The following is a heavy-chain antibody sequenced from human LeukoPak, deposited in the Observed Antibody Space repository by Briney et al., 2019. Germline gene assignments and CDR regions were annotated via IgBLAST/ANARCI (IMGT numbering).Heavy chain of an antibody. CDR3: ARRGGYYYYGMDV. J-gene: IGHJ6*02. Sequence: PSETLSLTCTVSGGPISSYYWSWIRQPPGKGLEWIGYIYYSGSTNYNPSLKSRVTISVDTSKNQFSLKLSSVTAADTAVYYCARRGGYYYYGMDVWGQGTTVTVSS. V-gene: IGHV4-59*08. CDR1: GGPISSYY. D-gene: IGHD3-3*01. CDR2: IYYSGST.